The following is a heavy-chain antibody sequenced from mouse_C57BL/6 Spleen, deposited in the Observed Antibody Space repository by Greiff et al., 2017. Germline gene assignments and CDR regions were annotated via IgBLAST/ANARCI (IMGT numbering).Heavy chain of an antibody. J-gene: IGHJ4*01. D-gene: IGHD4-1*01. CDR3: ARLTGTDYAMDY. V-gene: IGHV5-17*01. CDR1: GFTFSDYG. Sequence: EVQRVESGGGLVKPGGSLKLSCAASGFTFSDYGMHWVRQAPEKGLEWVAYISSGSSTTYYADTVKGRFTISRDNAKNTLFLQMTSLRSEDTAMYYCARLTGTDYAMDYWGQGTSVTVSS. CDR2: ISSGSSTT.